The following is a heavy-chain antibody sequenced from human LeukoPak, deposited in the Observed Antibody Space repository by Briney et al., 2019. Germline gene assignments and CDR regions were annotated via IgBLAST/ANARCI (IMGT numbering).Heavy chain of an antibody. Sequence: PGGSLRLSCAASGFTFSSYAMSWVRQAPGKGLEWVSAISGSGGSTYYADSVKGRFTISRDNSKNTLYLQMYSLRAEDTAVYYCAKDNGDSGFYYYGMGVWGQGTTVTVSS. D-gene: IGHD4-17*01. CDR3: AKDNGDSGFYYYGMGV. J-gene: IGHJ6*02. V-gene: IGHV3-23*01. CDR2: ISGSGGST. CDR1: GFTFSSYA.